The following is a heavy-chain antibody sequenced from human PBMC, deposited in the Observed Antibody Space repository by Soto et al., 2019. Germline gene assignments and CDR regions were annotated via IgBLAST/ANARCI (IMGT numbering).Heavy chain of an antibody. Sequence: ATVKVSCKASGGTFSSYAISWVRQAPGQGLDWMGVFIRIFGIANFVLEFQGRVTITADDSTSLVYMVLSSLRSEVPVVYYCVGYSGSSKRYFSYYGMEVWGQGTTVTVSS. D-gene: IGHD1-26*01. J-gene: IGHJ6*02. CDR1: GGTFSSYA. V-gene: IGHV1-69*13. CDR3: VGYSGSSKRYFSYYGMEV. CDR2: FIRIFGIA.